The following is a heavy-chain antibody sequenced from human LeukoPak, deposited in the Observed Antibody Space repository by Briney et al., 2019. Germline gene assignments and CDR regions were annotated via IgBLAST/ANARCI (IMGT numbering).Heavy chain of an antibody. CDR2: ISGSSSYT. V-gene: IGHV3-21*01. CDR1: GFTFSTSS. Sequence: PGGSLRLSCAASGFTFSTSSMNWVRQAPGKGLEWVSSISGSSSYTLYADSVRGRFTISRDNAKNSLYLQMNSLRAEDTAVYYCARGTTGGYSPSHWGQGTLVTVSS. D-gene: IGHD5-12*01. CDR3: ARGTTGGYSPSH. J-gene: IGHJ4*02.